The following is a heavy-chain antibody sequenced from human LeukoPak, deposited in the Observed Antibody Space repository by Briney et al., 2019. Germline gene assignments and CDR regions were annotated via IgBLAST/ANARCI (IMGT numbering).Heavy chain of an antibody. Sequence: SVKVSCKASGGTFSSYAISWVRQAPGQGLEWMGRIIPILGIANYAQKFQGRVTITADKSTSTAYMELSSLRSEDTAVYYCAKLTMVRGVIDYWGQGTLVTVSP. CDR3: AKLTMVRGVIDY. D-gene: IGHD3-10*01. V-gene: IGHV1-69*04. CDR2: IIPILGIA. J-gene: IGHJ4*02. CDR1: GGTFSSYA.